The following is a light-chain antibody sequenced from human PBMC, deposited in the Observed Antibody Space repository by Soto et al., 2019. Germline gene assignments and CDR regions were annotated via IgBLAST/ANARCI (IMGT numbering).Light chain of an antibody. CDR3: SSYTSGTTLYV. V-gene: IGLV2-14*01. CDR1: SSDLTYNS. CDR2: DVS. Sequence: QSALTQPASVSGSLGQSISISCTEDSSDLTYNSVSWYQHHPHKAPKLIIYDVSYRPSGVSTRFSGSQSAGSASLTISGLQAEDEADYYCSSYTSGTTLYVFGTGTKVTVL. J-gene: IGLJ1*01.